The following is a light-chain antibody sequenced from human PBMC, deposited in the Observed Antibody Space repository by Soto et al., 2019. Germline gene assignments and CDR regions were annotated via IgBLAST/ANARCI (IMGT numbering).Light chain of an antibody. J-gene: IGKJ2*01. CDR2: LGS. CDR1: QTLLHSNGYNY. V-gene: IGKV2-28*01. CDR3: MQGLRPMYT. Sequence: EIAMTQSPLSLPVTPGEPASISCRSSQTLLHSNGYNYLDWYLQKPGQSPQLLIYLGSNRASGVPDRFSGSGSGTDFTLKISRVEAEDVGVFYCMQGLRPMYTFGKGTKLEIK.